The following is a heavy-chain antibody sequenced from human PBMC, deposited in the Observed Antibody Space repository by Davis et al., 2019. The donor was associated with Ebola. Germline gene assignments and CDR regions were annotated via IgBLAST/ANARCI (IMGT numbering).Heavy chain of an antibody. CDR1: GYTLTELS. Sequence: ASVKVSCKVSGYTLTELSMHWVRQAPGKGLEWMGGFDPEDGETIYAQKFQGRVTMTEDTSTDTAYMELSSLRSEDTAVYYCATDARITMIVGAFDIWGQGTMVTVSS. J-gene: IGHJ3*02. V-gene: IGHV1-24*01. CDR3: ATDARITMIVGAFDI. CDR2: FDPEDGET. D-gene: IGHD3-22*01.